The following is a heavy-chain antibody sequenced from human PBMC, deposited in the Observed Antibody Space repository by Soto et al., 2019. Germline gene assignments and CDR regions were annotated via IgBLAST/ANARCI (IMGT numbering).Heavy chain of an antibody. J-gene: IGHJ4*02. CDR3: ARDHGWSSSSSQGDSEHQGVASY. D-gene: IGHD6-6*01. CDR1: STYL. CDR2: MNPNIGIT. Sequence: STYLMKCLQKKTGQGLEWKGWMNPNIGITGYAQKFQGRVTITTNTSTSTAYMELSSLRSEDTAVYYCARDHGWSSSSSQGDSEHQGVASYSGQRTLVTVSS. V-gene: IGHV1-8*01.